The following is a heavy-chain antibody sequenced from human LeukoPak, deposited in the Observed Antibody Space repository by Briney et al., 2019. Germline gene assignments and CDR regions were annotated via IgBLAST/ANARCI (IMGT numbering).Heavy chain of an antibody. CDR2: IKSKSDGGTI. J-gene: IGHJ4*02. CDR3: DADEGLASWPMFSY. D-gene: IGHD3-10*01. V-gene: IGHV3-15*01. CDR1: GFTFTKAW. Sequence: GGSLRLSCAASGFTFTKAWMGWVRQAPGKGLEWVGRIKSKSDGGTIDYAAPVEGRVTISRDDSKNMVYLQMNSLKTEDTAVYYCDADEGLASWPMFSYWGQGTQVTVSS.